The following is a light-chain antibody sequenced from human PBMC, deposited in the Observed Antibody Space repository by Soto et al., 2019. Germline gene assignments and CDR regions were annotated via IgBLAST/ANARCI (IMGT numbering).Light chain of an antibody. CDR1: QDVYTF. J-gene: IGKJ1*01. CDR3: QHYNKAPWT. Sequence: VQMTQSPSSLSASVGDRVTITCRASQDVYTFLAWYRQRPGRAPELLIYDASTLQAGVPCRFSGDGFGTHFILTISSLQPEDVATYYCQHYNKAPWTFGQGTKV. V-gene: IGKV1-27*01. CDR2: DAS.